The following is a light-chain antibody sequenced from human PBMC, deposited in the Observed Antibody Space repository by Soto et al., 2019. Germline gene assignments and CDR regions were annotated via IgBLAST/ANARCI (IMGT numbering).Light chain of an antibody. CDR2: DAS. J-gene: IGKJ1*01. V-gene: IGKV1-5*01. CDR1: QSISSW. Sequence: GDRVTITCRASQSISSWLAWYQQKPGKAPKLLIYDASSLESGVPSRFSGSGSGTDFTLTINSLQPEDFATYYCQQYKSYLRTFGQGTKVDI. CDR3: QQYKSYLRT.